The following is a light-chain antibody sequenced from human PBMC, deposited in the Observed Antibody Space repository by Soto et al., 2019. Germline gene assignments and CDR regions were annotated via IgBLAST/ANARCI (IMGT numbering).Light chain of an antibody. CDR1: SSDVGSYNR. CDR3: SSYTSSIAYV. CDR2: EVS. V-gene: IGLV2-18*02. J-gene: IGLJ1*01. Sequence: QSALTQPPSVSGSPGQSVTISCTGTSSDVGSYNRVSWYQQPPGTSPKLMIYEVSNRPSGVPDRFSGSRSGNTASLTISGLQADDAADYYCSSYTSSIAYVFGTGTKLTVL.